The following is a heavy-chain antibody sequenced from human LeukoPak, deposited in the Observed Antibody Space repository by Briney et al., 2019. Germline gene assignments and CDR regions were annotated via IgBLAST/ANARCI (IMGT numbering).Heavy chain of an antibody. D-gene: IGHD6-13*01. Sequence: GGSLTLSCAASGFTFSDYGMNWVRQAPGKGLEWISSITTTSTYIYCGDSVKGRFTISRDNAKSSLYLQMNSLRAEDTAVYYCARDLGSSIWRRLDYYYMDVWGRGTTVTVSS. J-gene: IGHJ6*03. CDR2: ITTTSTYI. CDR1: GFTFSDYG. V-gene: IGHV3-21*04. CDR3: ARDLGSSIWRRLDYYYMDV.